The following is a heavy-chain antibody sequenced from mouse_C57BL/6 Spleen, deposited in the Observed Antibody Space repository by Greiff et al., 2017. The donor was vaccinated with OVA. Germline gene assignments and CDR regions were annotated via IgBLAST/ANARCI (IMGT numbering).Heavy chain of an antibody. CDR1: GYSFTDYN. V-gene: IGHV1-39*01. CDR2: INPNYGTT. CDR3: ARITTVVATDYYAMDY. Sequence: VQLKESGPELVKPGASVKISCKASGYSFTDYNMNWVKQSNGKSLEWIGVINPNYGTTSYNQKFKGKATLTVDQSSSTAYMQLNSLTSEDSAVYYCARITTVVATDYYAMDYWGQGTSVTVSS. D-gene: IGHD1-1*01. J-gene: IGHJ4*01.